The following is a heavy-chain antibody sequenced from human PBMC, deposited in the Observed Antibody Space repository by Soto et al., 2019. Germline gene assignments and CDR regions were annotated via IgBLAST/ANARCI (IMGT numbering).Heavy chain of an antibody. Sequence: QVQLQESGPGLVKPSETLSLTCTASGDSISTYYWSWIRQPPGKGLEWIGYIYYSGSTTYNPSLKSRVTISIDTPKNQFSLEMSSVTAADTAVYYCARVAAVASTPYNWFDPWGQGTLVSVSS. CDR1: GDSISTYY. V-gene: IGHV4-59*13. D-gene: IGHD2-15*01. J-gene: IGHJ5*02. CDR2: IYYSGST. CDR3: ARVAAVASTPYNWFDP.